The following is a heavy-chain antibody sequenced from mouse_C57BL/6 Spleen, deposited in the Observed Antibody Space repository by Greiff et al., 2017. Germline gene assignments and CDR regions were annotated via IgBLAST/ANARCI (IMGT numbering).Heavy chain of an antibody. Sequence: QVQLQQPGAELVKPGASVKMSCKASGYTFTSYWITWVKQRPGQGLEWIGDIYPGSGSTNYNEKFKSKATLTVDTSSSTAYMQLSSLTSEDSAVYYCARGAYYYGSSYYFDYWGQGTTLTVSS. CDR2: IYPGSGST. CDR3: ARGAYYYGSSYYFDY. CDR1: GYTFTSYW. V-gene: IGHV1-55*01. D-gene: IGHD1-1*01. J-gene: IGHJ2*01.